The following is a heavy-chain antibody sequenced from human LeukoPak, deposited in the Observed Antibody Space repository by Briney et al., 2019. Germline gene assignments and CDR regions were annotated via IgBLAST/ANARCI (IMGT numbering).Heavy chain of an antibody. Sequence: GESLKISCKCSGYSFTSYWIGWVRQMPGKGLEWMAIIYPGDSDTRYSPSFQGQVTISDDKSISTAYLQWGSLKASDTAMYFCARSSDSSGYYDYFDYWGQGTLVTVSS. CDR3: ARSSDSSGYYDYFDY. V-gene: IGHV5-51*01. CDR2: IYPGDSDT. CDR1: GYSFTSYW. J-gene: IGHJ4*02. D-gene: IGHD3-22*01.